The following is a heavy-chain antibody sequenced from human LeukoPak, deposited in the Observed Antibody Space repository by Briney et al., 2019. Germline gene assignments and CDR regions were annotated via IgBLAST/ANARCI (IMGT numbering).Heavy chain of an antibody. D-gene: IGHD3-10*01. CDR3: TTGELLWFGELFVGYYYYMDV. J-gene: IGHJ6*03. Sequence: GGSLRLSCAASGFTFSNAWMSWVRQAPGKGLEWVGRIKSKTDGGTTDYAAPVKGRFTISRDDSKNTLYLQMNSLKTEHTAVYYCTTGELLWFGELFVGYYYYMDVWGKGTTVTISS. CDR2: IKSKTDGGTT. CDR1: GFTFSNAW. V-gene: IGHV3-15*01.